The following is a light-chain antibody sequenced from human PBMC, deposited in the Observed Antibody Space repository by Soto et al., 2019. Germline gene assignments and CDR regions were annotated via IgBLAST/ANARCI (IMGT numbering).Light chain of an antibody. J-gene: IGKJ2*01. Sequence: DIQMTQSPSTLSASVGDRVTITCRAGQSVSIWLAWYQQKPGGAPKLLIYGASSLESGVPSKFSGSGSVTEFTLTIDSLQPDDFATYYCQQYSDSSPTFGQGTKLEIK. CDR3: QQYSDSSPT. CDR1: QSVSIW. CDR2: GAS. V-gene: IGKV1-5*01.